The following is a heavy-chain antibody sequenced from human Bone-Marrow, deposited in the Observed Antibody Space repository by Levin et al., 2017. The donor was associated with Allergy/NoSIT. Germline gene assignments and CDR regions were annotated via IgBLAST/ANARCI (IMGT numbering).Heavy chain of an antibody. Sequence: GGSLRLSCAASGFTFSSHDMHWVRQAPGKGLEWVAVISYDEINKFYADSVKGRFTISRDNSKNTLSLQMSDLGAEDTAVYYCAKDRNIEEYYYYYGVDVWGQGTTVTVS. CDR2: ISYDEINK. CDR3: AKDRNIEEYYYYYGVDV. J-gene: IGHJ6*02. V-gene: IGHV3-30*18. D-gene: IGHD2/OR15-2a*01. CDR1: GFTFSSHD.